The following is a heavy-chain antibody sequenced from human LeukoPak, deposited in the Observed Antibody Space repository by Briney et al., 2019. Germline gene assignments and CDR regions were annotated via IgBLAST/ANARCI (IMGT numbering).Heavy chain of an antibody. Sequence: GGSLRLSCAASGFTFSSYAMSWVRQAPGKGLEWVSAISGSGGSTYYADSVKGRFTISRDNSKNTLYLQMNSLRAEDTAVYYCAKDAPRRSCSSTSCPPDYWGQGTLVTVSS. CDR3: AKDAPRRSCSSTSCPPDY. CDR2: ISGSGGST. J-gene: IGHJ4*02. CDR1: GFTFSSYA. D-gene: IGHD2-2*01. V-gene: IGHV3-23*01.